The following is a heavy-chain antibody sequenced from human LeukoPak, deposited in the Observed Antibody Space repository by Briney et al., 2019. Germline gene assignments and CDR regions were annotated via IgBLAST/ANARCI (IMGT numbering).Heavy chain of an antibody. CDR1: GFTFDDYG. V-gene: IGHV3-20*04. J-gene: IGHJ3*02. CDR2: INWNGGST. Sequence: GGSLRLSCAASGFTFDDYGMSWVRQAPGKGLEWVSGINWNGGSTGYADSVKGRFTISRDNAKNSLYLQMNSLRAEDTALYYCARGPYGSGSYGAFDIWGQGTMVTVSS. D-gene: IGHD3-10*01. CDR3: ARGPYGSGSYGAFDI.